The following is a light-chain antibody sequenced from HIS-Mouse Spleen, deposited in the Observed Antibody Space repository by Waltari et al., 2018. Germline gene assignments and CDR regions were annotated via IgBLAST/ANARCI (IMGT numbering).Light chain of an antibody. CDR3: QQYNNWWT. Sequence: DIVMTPSPATLSVSPGERATLSCRASQSVSSNLAWYQQKPGQAPRLLIYGASTRATGIPARFSGSGSGTEFTLTISSMQSEDFAVYYCQQYNNWWTFGQGTKVEIK. V-gene: IGKV3-15*01. CDR2: GAS. J-gene: IGKJ1*01. CDR1: QSVSSN.